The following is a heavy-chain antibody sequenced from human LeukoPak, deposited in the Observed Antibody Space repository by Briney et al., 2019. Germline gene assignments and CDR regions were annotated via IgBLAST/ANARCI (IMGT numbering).Heavy chain of an antibody. CDR1: GFTFSSYA. V-gene: IGHV3-23*01. CDR3: AKDSSYDSSGYYYRALDYFDY. CDR2: ISGSGGST. J-gene: IGHJ4*02. D-gene: IGHD3-22*01. Sequence: GGSLRLSCAASGFTFSSYAMSWVRQAPGKGPEWVSAISGSGGSTYYADSVEGRFTISRDNSKNTLYLQMNSLRAEDTAVYYCAKDSSYDSSGYYYRALDYFDYWGQGTLVTVSS.